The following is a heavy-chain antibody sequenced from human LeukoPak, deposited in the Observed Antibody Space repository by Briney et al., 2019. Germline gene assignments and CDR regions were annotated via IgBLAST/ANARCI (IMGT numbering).Heavy chain of an antibody. J-gene: IGHJ4*02. D-gene: IGHD3-9*01. V-gene: IGHV4-59*02. CDR1: GSSVSNYY. CDR2: IYYSGST. Sequence: PSETLSLTCTVSGSSVSNYYWSWIRQPPGKGLEWIGYIYYSGSTNYNPSLKSRVTISVDTSKNQFSLKLSSVTAADTAVYYCARGGEYYDILTGYYYFDYWGQGTLVTVSS. CDR3: ARGGEYYDILTGYYYFDY.